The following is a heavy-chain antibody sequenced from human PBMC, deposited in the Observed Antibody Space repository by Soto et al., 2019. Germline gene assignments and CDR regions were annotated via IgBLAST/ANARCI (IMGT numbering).Heavy chain of an antibody. CDR3: XXXXXAAVDFDY. J-gene: IGHJ4*02. CDR1: GYTFTSYG. D-gene: IGHD6-13*01. V-gene: IGHV1-18*01. Sequence: QVQLVQSGAEVKKPGASVKVSCKASGYTFTSYGISWVRQAPGQGLEWMGWISAYNGNTNYAQKLQGRFNMTTDTSTXTAYXXXXXXXSXDTAXYYXXXXXXAAVDFDYWGQGTLVTVSS. CDR2: ISAYNGNT.